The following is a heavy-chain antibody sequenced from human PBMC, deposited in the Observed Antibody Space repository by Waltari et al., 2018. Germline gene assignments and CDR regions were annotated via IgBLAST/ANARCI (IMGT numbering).Heavy chain of an antibody. CDR1: GYTFTSYD. Sequence: QVQLVQSGAEVKKPGASVKVSCKASGYTFTSYDINWVRQATGQGIERMGWMNTNSGNTGYAQKFQGRVTITRNTSRSTAYMELSSLRAEDTAVYYGAREVAVAGGWFDPWGQGTLVTVSS. V-gene: IGHV1-8*03. CDR2: MNTNSGNT. CDR3: AREVAVAGGWFDP. D-gene: IGHD6-19*01. J-gene: IGHJ5*02.